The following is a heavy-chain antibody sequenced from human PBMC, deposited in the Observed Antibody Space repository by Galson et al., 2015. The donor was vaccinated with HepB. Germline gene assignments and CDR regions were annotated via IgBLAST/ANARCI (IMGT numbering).Heavy chain of an antibody. V-gene: IGHV1-46*01. CDR2: INPSGGST. D-gene: IGHD3-9*01. Sequence: SVKVSCKASGYTFTSYYMHWVRQAPGQGLEWMGIINPSGGSTSYAQKFQGRVTMTRDTSTSTVYMELSSLRSEDTAVYYCARTHYEILTGYYSWGMDVWGQGTTVTVSS. CDR3: ARTHYEILTGYYSWGMDV. CDR1: GYTFTSYY. J-gene: IGHJ6*02.